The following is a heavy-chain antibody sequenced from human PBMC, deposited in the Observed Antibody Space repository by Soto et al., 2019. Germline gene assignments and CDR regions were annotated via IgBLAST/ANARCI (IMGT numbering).Heavy chain of an antibody. CDR1: GGSISSGGYS. Sequence: TLSLTCGVSGGSISSGGYSWSWIRQPPGKGLEWIGYIYQSGSSYYNPSLKSRVTISIDRSKNQFSLKLSSVTAADTAMYYCARAHYYYGMDVWGQGTTVTVSS. J-gene: IGHJ6*01. CDR3: ARAHYYYGMDV. CDR2: IYQSGSS. V-gene: IGHV4-30-2*01.